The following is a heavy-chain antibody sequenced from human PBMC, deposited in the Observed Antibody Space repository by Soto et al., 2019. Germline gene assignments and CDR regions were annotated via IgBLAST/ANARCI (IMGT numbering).Heavy chain of an antibody. CDR1: GGSFSGYY. V-gene: IGHV4-34*01. D-gene: IGHD6-13*01. CDR3: AYHSSSWYRYFDY. J-gene: IGHJ4*02. Sequence: PSETLSLTCAVYGGSFSGYYWSWIRQPPGKGLEWIGEINHSGSTNYNPSLKSRVTISVDTSKNQFSLELSSVTAADTAVYYCAYHSSSWYRYFDYWGQGTLVTVSS. CDR2: INHSGST.